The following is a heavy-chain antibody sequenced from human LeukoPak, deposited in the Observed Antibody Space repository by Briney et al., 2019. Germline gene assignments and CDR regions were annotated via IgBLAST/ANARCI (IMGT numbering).Heavy chain of an antibody. V-gene: IGHV3-33*01. Sequence: GGSLRLSCAASGFTFRSYGMHWVRQAPGKGLEWVAVIWYDGSNKYYADSVKGRFTISRDNSKNTLYLQMNSLRAEDTAVYYCAREGIAVAGMGGAGFDYWGQGTLVTVSS. CDR1: GFTFRSYG. CDR3: AREGIAVAGMGGAGFDY. J-gene: IGHJ4*02. CDR2: IWYDGSNK. D-gene: IGHD6-19*01.